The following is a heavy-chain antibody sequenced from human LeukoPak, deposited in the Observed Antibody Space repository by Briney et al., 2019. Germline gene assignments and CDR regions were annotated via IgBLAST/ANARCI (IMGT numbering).Heavy chain of an antibody. CDR2: ISSSSSNI. CDR3: ARERCSSTSCYSPYYYYYYMDV. CDR1: GFTFSSYS. V-gene: IGHV3-48*01. Sequence: PGGSLRLSCAASGFTFSSYSMNWVRQAPGKGREWGSYISSSSSNIYYADSVKGRFTISRDNAKNSLYLQMNSLRAEDTAVYYCARERCSSTSCYSPYYYYYYMDVWGKGTTVTVSS. D-gene: IGHD2-2*01. J-gene: IGHJ6*03.